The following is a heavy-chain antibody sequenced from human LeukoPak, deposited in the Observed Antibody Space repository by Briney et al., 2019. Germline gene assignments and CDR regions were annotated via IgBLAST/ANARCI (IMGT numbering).Heavy chain of an antibody. CDR1: GFTFSSYE. V-gene: IGHV3-48*03. J-gene: IGHJ6*02. CDR3: ARDLSYCTITSCSYYYYGMGV. Sequence: PGGSLRLSCSASGFTFSSYEMNWVRQAPGKGLEWVSYISSSGGTIYYADSVKGRFTISRDNAKNSLYLQMNSLRAEDTAAYYCARDLSYCTITSCSYYYYGMGVWAKGPRSPSP. CDR2: ISSSGGTI. D-gene: IGHD2-2*01.